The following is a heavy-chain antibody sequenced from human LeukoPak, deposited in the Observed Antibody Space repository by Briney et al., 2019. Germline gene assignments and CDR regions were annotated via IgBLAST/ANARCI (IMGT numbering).Heavy chain of an antibody. CDR2: IYYTGST. V-gene: IGHV4-59*08. CDR1: GGSISSFY. D-gene: IGHD5-24*01. CDR3: ARLIFRDGLDY. J-gene: IGHJ4*02. Sequence: SETLSLTCTVSGGSISSFYWSWIRQPPGQGLEWIGYIYYTGSTSYNPSLKSRVTISVDTSENQFSLKLSSVTAADTAVYYCARLIFRDGLDYWGQGTLVTVSS.